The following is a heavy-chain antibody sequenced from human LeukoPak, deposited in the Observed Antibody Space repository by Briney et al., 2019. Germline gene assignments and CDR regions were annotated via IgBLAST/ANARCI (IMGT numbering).Heavy chain of an antibody. CDR1: GFTFSSYA. D-gene: IGHD6-19*01. CDR2: ISYDGSNK. J-gene: IGHJ4*02. V-gene: IGHV3-30*04. CDR3: ARDSSGQWLVLGPDY. Sequence: GGFLRLSCAASGFTFSSYAMHWVRQAPGKGLEWVAVISYDGSNKYYADSVKGRFTISRDNSKNTLYLQMNSLRAEDTAVYYCARDSSGQWLVLGPDYWGQGTLVTVSS.